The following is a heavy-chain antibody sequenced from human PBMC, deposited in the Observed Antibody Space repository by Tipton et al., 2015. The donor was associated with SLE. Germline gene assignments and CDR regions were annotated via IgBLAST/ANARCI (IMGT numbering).Heavy chain of an antibody. CDR2: INHSGST. V-gene: IGHV4-34*01. J-gene: IGHJ6*03. CDR3: ARAMDYYDFWSGYYTVVHYYYIDV. CDR1: GGSFSGYY. Sequence: TLSLTCAVYGGSFSGYYWSWIRQPPGKGLEWFGEINHSGSTNYNPSLKSRVTISVDTSKNQFSLKLSSVTAADTAVYYCARAMDYYDFWSGYYTVVHYYYIDVWGKGTTVTVSS. D-gene: IGHD3-3*01.